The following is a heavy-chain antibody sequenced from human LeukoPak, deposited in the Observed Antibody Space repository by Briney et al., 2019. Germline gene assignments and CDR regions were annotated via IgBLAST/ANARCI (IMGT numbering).Heavy chain of an antibody. Sequence: GGSLRLSCAASGFTFSNYAMTWVRQAPGKGLEWVSAISGSGGNTYYADSVKGRFTIFRDNSKNTLYLQVNSLRAEDTAVYYCATRERYCTSASCYEWFDPWGQGTLVTVSS. J-gene: IGHJ5*02. D-gene: IGHD2-2*01. V-gene: IGHV3-23*01. CDR2: ISGSGGNT. CDR3: ATRERYCTSASCYEWFDP. CDR1: GFTFSNYA.